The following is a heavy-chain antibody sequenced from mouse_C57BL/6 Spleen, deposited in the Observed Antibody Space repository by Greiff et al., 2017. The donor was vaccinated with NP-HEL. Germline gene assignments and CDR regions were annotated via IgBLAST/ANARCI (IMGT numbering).Heavy chain of an antibody. V-gene: IGHV1-80*01. D-gene: IGHD2-2*01. J-gene: IGHJ1*03. CDR2: IYPGDGDT. CDR3: ARGGYPFWYFDV. CDR1: GYAFSSYW. Sequence: VQLQQSGAELVKPGASVKISCKASGYAFSSYWMNWVKQRPGKGLEWIGQIYPGDGDTNYNGKFKGKATLTADKSSSTAYMQLSSLTSEDSAVYFCARGGYPFWYFDVWGTGTTVTVSS.